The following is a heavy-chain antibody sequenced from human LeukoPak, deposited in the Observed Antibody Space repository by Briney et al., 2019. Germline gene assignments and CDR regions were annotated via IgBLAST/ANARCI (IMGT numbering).Heavy chain of an antibody. CDR2: ISRSASNI. CDR1: GFSFSSYN. D-gene: IGHD3-16*01. CDR3: ARDPEGFGATYFDY. Sequence: GGSLRLSCVVSGFSFSSYNMNWVRQAPGKGLEWVSSISRSASNIYYADSMKGLFTISRDNAKNSFYLQMNSLRAEDTAVFYCARDPEGFGATYFDYWGQGTLVTVSS. V-gene: IGHV3-21*01. J-gene: IGHJ4*02.